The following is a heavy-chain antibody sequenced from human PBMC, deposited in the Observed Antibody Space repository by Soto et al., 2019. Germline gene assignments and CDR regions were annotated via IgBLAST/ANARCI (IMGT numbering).Heavy chain of an antibody. CDR3: ARGHIAAAGTSNWFDS. J-gene: IGHJ5*01. Sequence: PSETLSLTCAVYGGSFSGYYWSWIRQPPVKGLEWIGEINHSGSTNYNPSLKSRVTISVDTSKNQFSLKLSSVTAADTAVYYCARGHIAAAGTSNWFDSWRQGTLVTVSS. CDR1: GGSFSGYY. CDR2: INHSGST. D-gene: IGHD6-13*01. V-gene: IGHV4-34*01.